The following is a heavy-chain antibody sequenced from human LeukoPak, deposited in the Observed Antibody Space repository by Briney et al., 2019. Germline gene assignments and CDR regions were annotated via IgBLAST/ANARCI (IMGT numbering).Heavy chain of an antibody. V-gene: IGHV1-2*02. CDR2: INPNSGGT. Sequence: GASVKVSCKASGYTFTGYYMHWVRQAPGQGLEWMGWINPNSGGTNYARKFQGRVTMTRDTSISTAYMELSRLRSDDTAVYYCARDIGYCSSTSCQTDYWGQGTLVTVSS. D-gene: IGHD2-2*01. J-gene: IGHJ4*02. CDR1: GYTFTGYY. CDR3: ARDIGYCSSTSCQTDY.